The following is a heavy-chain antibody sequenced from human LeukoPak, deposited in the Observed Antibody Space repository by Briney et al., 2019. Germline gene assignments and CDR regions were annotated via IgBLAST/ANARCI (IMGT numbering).Heavy chain of an antibody. CDR2: INPNSGGT. V-gene: IGHV1-2*02. CDR1: GYTFTGHY. D-gene: IGHD5-18*01. J-gene: IGHJ5*02. CDR3: ARGRLPLNWFDP. Sequence: GASVKVSCKASGYTFTGHYMHWVRQAPGRGLEWMGWINPNSGGTNYAQKFQGRVTMTRDTSISTAYMELGRLRSDDTAGYYCARGRLPLNWFDPWGQGTLVTVSS.